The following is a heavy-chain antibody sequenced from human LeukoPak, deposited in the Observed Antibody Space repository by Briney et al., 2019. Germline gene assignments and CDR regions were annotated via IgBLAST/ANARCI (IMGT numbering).Heavy chain of an antibody. Sequence: GGSLRLSCAASGFTFSNYWMHWVRHAPGKGLVWVSRVNSDGSSTNYADSVKGRFIISRDNAKNTLSLQMNSLRAEDTAVYYCARGSHAFDMWGQGTMVTVSS. CDR2: VNSDGSST. CDR3: ARGSHAFDM. J-gene: IGHJ3*02. V-gene: IGHV3-74*01. D-gene: IGHD3-10*01. CDR1: GFTFSNYW.